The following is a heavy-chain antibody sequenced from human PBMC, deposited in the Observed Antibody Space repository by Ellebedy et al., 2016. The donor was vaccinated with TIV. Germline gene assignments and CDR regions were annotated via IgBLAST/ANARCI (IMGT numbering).Heavy chain of an antibody. J-gene: IGHJ4*02. V-gene: IGHV3-7*01. CDR1: GLTFSSYW. CDR3: SGSGGFLIGDY. D-gene: IGHD3-10*01. CDR2: INQDGSAK. Sequence: PGGSLRLSCTVSGLTFSSYWMTWVRQAPGKGLEWVANINQDGSAKYYVDSVKGRFTISRDNAKNSVYLQMNSLRADDTAVYYCSGSGGFLIGDYWGQGTLVTVS.